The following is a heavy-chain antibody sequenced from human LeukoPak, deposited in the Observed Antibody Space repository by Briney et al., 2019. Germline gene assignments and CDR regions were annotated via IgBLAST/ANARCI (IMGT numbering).Heavy chain of an antibody. CDR1: GGTFSSYA. D-gene: IGHD3-10*01. CDR2: IIPIFGTA. V-gene: IGHV1-69*13. CDR3: ARDPLWFGELLNAFGI. Sequence: GASVKVSCKASGGTFSSYAISWVRQAPGQGLEWMGGIIPIFGTANYAQKFQGRVTITADESTSTAYMELSSLRSEDTAVYYCARDPLWFGELLNAFGIWGQGTMVTVSS. J-gene: IGHJ3*02.